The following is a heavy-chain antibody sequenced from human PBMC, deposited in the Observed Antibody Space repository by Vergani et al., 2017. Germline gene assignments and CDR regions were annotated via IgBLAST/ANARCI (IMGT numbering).Heavy chain of an antibody. J-gene: IGHJ4*02. D-gene: IGHD4-17*01. CDR3: ARDTEDYGDYPLDY. V-gene: IGHV1-2*02. CDR1: GYTFNDYY. CDR2: ISPSTGDT. Sequence: QVQLVQSGAEVRKPGASVKVSCRTSGYTFNDYYIHWIRKAPGQGLQWMGWISPSTGDTNYAQNFQGRVTMTRDKSITTAYMEVLRLRSEDTAVYYCARDTEDYGDYPLDYWGQGTLVTVSS.